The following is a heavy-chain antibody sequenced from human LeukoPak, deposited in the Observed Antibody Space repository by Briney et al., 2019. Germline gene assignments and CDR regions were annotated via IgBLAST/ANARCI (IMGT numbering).Heavy chain of an antibody. CDR3: ARGRRGYSYGYEFDY. V-gene: IGHV3-21*01. CDR1: GFTFSTYS. J-gene: IGHJ4*02. D-gene: IGHD5-18*01. CDR2: ISNSGSYI. Sequence: GGSLRLSCAASGFTFSTYSMNWVRQAPGKGLEWVSSISNSGSYIYYADSVKGRFTISRDNSKNTLYLQMNSLRAEDTAVYYCARGRRGYSYGYEFDYWGQGTLVTVSS.